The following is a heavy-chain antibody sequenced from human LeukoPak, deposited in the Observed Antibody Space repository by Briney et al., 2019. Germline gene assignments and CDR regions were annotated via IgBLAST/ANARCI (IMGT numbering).Heavy chain of an antibody. CDR1: GFTFSDYY. V-gene: IGHV3-11*01. D-gene: IGHD6-13*01. CDR3: ARADRYSSSWYTNYYYYYMDV. CDR2: ISSSGSTI. J-gene: IGHJ6*03. Sequence: GGSLRLSCAASGFTFSDYYMSWIRQAPGKGLEWVSYISSSGSTIYYADSVKGRFTISRDNAKNSLYLQMNSLRAEDTAVYYCARADRYSSSWYTNYYYYYMDVWGKGTTVTISS.